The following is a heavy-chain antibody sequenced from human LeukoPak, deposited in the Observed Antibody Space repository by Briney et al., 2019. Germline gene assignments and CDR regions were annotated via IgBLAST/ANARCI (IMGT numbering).Heavy chain of an antibody. CDR3: ARDSAIAVAAYDY. J-gene: IGHJ4*02. CDR1: GFTFSSYE. D-gene: IGHD6-19*01. CDR2: ISSSGSTI. V-gene: IGHV3-48*03. Sequence: GGSLRLSCAASGFTFSSYEMKWIRQAPGKGLEWVSYISSSGSTIYYADSVKGRFTISRDNAKNSLYLQMNSLRAEDTAVYYCARDSAIAVAAYDYWGQGTLVTVSS.